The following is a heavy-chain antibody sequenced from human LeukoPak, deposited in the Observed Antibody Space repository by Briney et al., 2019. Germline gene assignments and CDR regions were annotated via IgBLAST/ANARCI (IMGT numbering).Heavy chain of an antibody. V-gene: IGHV4-34*01. D-gene: IGHD3-16*01. CDR3: AHDDYYYYGMDV. J-gene: IGHJ6*02. Sequence: SETLSLTCAVYGGSFSGYYWSWIRQPPGKGLEWIGEINHSGSTNYNPSLKSRVTISVDTSKNQFSLKLSSVTAADMAVYYCAHDDYYYYGMDVWGQGTTVTVSS. CDR1: GGSFSGYY. CDR2: INHSGST.